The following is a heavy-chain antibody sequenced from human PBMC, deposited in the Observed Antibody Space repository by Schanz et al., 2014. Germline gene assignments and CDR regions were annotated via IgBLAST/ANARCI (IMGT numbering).Heavy chain of an antibody. V-gene: IGHV3-33*01. Sequence: QVQLVESGGGVVQPWRSLRLSCAASGFTFSSYGMHWVRQAPGKGLEWVAAMSYDGSIKYYGDSVKGRFTISRDNSKNTLYLHMNSLRAEDTAVYYCARANYRRKINFDYWGRGTLVTVSS. D-gene: IGHD3-10*01. CDR1: GFTFSSYG. CDR2: MSYDGSIK. J-gene: IGHJ4*02. CDR3: ARANYRRKINFDY.